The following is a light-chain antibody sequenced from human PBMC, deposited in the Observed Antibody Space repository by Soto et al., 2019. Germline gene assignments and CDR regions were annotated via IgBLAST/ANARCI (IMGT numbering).Light chain of an antibody. Sequence: DIQLTQSPSSLSASVGDRVTITCRASQSISTYVAWFQHKPGKAPKSLIYAASSLQSGVPSKFRGSGSGTDFTLTITSLQPEDFGIYYCLQYDSSPYTVGQGTKLEI. CDR3: LQYDSSPYT. CDR1: QSISTY. J-gene: IGKJ2*01. V-gene: IGKV1-16*02. CDR2: AAS.